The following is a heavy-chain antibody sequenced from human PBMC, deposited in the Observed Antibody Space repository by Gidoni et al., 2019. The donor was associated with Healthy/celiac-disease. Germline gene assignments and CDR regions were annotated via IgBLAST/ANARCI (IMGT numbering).Heavy chain of an antibody. V-gene: IGHV3-33*01. CDR2: IWYDGSNK. CDR3: ARDLYDSSGSNDAFDI. D-gene: IGHD3-22*01. CDR1: GFTFSSYG. J-gene: IGHJ3*02. Sequence: QVQLVESGGGVVQPGRSLRLSCAASGFTFSSYGMHGVRQAPGKGLEWVAVIWYDGSNKYYADSVKGRFTISRDNSKNTLYLQRNSLRAEDTAVYYCARDLYDSSGSNDAFDIWGQGTMVTVSS.